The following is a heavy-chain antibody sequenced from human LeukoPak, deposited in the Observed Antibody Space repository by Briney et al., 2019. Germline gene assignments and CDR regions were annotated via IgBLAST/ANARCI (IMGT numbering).Heavy chain of an antibody. Sequence: SETLSLTCTVSGGSISSYYWSWIRQPPGKGLEWIGYIYYSGSTHYNPSLKSRVTISVDTSKNQFSLKLTSVTAADTAVYYCAKDLMVRGVHYFDYWGQGTLVTVSS. J-gene: IGHJ4*02. CDR2: IYYSGST. V-gene: IGHV4-59*01. CDR1: GGSISSYY. D-gene: IGHD3-10*01. CDR3: AKDLMVRGVHYFDY.